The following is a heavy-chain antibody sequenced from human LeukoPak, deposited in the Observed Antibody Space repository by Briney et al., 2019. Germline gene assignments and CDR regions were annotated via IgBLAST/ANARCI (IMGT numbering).Heavy chain of an antibody. Sequence: GGSLRLSCAASGFTFSNAWMSWVRQAPGKGLEWVGRIKSKTDGGTTDYAAPVKGRFTISRDDSKNTLYLQMNSLKTEDTAVYYCTTDPVVGAISPSWYSDQPLKYYFDYWGQGTLVTVSS. CDR1: GFTFSNAW. CDR2: IKSKTDGGTT. D-gene: IGHD1-26*01. CDR3: TTDPVVGAISPSWYSDQPLKYYFDY. V-gene: IGHV3-15*01. J-gene: IGHJ4*02.